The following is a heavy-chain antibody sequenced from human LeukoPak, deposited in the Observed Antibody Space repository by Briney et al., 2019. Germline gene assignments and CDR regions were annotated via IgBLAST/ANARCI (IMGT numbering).Heavy chain of an antibody. CDR1: GFTFNRHW. CDR3: ARGAGIYYTTSWTGWFDP. D-gene: IGHD3-3*01. J-gene: IGHJ5*02. Sequence: GGSLRLSCAASGFTFNRHWMHWVRQAPGKGLVWVSRSNSDGSSTVYADSVKGRFTISRDNAKNTLYLQMNSLRAEDTAVYYCARGAGIYYTTSWTGWFDPWGQGTLVTVSS. CDR2: SNSDGSST. V-gene: IGHV3-74*01.